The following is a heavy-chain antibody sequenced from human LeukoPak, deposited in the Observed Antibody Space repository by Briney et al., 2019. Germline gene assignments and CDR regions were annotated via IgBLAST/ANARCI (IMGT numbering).Heavy chain of an antibody. CDR2: INPNSGGT. CDR1: GYTFTGYY. J-gene: IGHJ4*02. D-gene: IGHD3-10*01. V-gene: IGHV1-2*02. CDR3: ARDRPLDADDYYGFYYFDY. Sequence: ASVKVSCKASGYTFTGYYMHWVRQAPGQGLEWMGWINPNSGGTNHAQKFQGRVTMPRDTSISTAYMELSRLRSDDTAVYYCARDRPLDADDYYGFYYFDYWGQGTLVTVSS.